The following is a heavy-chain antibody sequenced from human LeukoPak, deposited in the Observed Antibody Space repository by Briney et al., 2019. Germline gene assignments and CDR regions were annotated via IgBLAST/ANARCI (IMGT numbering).Heavy chain of an antibody. CDR3: ARGLAAASDY. CDR1: GHTFTNYG. D-gene: IGHD6-13*01. V-gene: IGHV1-18*01. J-gene: IGHJ4*02. CDR2: ISAYNGNT. Sequence: ASVKVSCKASGHTFTNYGITWVRQAPGQGLEWMGWISAYNGNTNYAQKFQGRVTMTTDTSTNTVYMELRSLRSDDTAVYYCARGLAAASDYWGQGTLVTVSS.